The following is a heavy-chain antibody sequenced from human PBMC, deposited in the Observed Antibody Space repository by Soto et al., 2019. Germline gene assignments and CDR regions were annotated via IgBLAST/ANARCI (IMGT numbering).Heavy chain of an antibody. V-gene: IGHV3-33*01. CDR1: GFTFSSYG. CDR2: IWYDGSNK. Sequence: GGSLRLSCAASGFTFSSYGMHWVRQAPGKGLEWVAVIWYDGSNKYYADSVKGRFTISRDNSKNTLYLQMNSLRAEDTAVYYCARDQQRKDYDILTGYVDYYGMDVWGQGTTVTVSS. CDR3: ARDQQRKDYDILTGYVDYYGMDV. D-gene: IGHD3-9*01. J-gene: IGHJ6*02.